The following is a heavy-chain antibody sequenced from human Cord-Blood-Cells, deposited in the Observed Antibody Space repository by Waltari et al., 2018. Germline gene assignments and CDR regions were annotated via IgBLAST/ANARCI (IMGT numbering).Heavy chain of an antibody. CDR2: ISSSSSYI. Sequence: EVQLVESGGGLVKTGGSLRLSCSASGFTFSRYSRTRVRQAPGKGLEWVSSISSSSSYIYYADSVKGRFTISRDNAKNSLYLQMNSLRAEDTAVYYCARLPRDVGDYWGQGTLVTVSS. D-gene: IGHD3-10*02. CDR1: GFTFSRYS. V-gene: IGHV3-21*01. CDR3: ARLPRDVGDY. J-gene: IGHJ4*02.